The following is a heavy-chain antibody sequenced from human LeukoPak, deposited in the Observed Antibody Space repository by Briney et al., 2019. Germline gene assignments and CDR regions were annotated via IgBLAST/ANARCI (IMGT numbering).Heavy chain of an antibody. J-gene: IGHJ4*02. CDR3: AKARGSIDY. D-gene: IGHD2-15*01. CDR2: ISYDGSNK. V-gene: IGHV3-30*18. CDR1: GFTFSSYG. Sequence: TGRSLRLSCAASGFTFSSYGMRWVRQAPGKGLEWVAVISYDGSNKYYADSVKGRFTISRDNSKNTLYLQMNSLRAEDTAVYYCAKARGSIDYWGQGTLVTVSS.